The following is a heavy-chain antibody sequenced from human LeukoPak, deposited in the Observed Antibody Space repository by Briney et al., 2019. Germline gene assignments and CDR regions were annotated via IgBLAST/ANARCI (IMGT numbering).Heavy chain of an antibody. CDR3: ARDSYSSGWSPFDY. CDR1: GFSLSTSGMR. CDR2: IDWDDDK. Sequence: SGPTLVNPTQTLTLTCTFSGFSLSTSGMRVSWIRQPPGKALEWLARIDWDDDKFYSTSLKTRLTISKDTSKNQVVLTMTNMDPVDTATYYCARDSYSSGWSPFDYWGQGTLATVSS. J-gene: IGHJ4*02. V-gene: IGHV2-70*04. D-gene: IGHD6-19*01.